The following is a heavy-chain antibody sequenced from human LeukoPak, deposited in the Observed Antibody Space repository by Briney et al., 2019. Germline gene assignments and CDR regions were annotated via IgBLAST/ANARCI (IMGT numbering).Heavy chain of an antibody. CDR1: GYTFSNYG. CDR3: ARSIVVVPAAHGDY. V-gene: IGHV1-18*01. J-gene: IGHJ4*02. CDR2: ISAYSDNT. Sequence: GASVKVSCKASGYTFSNYGIAWVRQAPGQGLEWMGWISAYSDNTNYAQKLQGRVTMTTDTSTSTAYMELRSLRSDDTAVYYCARSIVVVPAAHGDYWGQGTLVTVSS. D-gene: IGHD2-2*01.